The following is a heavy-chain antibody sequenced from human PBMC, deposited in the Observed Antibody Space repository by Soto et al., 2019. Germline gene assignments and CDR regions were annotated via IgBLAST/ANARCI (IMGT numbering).Heavy chain of an antibody. CDR1: GFTFSDYY. CDR2: ISSSSSYT. V-gene: IGHV3-11*06. D-gene: IGHD2-8*01. J-gene: IGHJ4*02. CDR3: ARTPDCTNGVCSAGFDC. Sequence: QVQLVESGGGLVKPGGSLRLSCAASGFTFSDYYMSWIRQAPGKGLEWVSYISSSSSYTNYADSVKGRFTISRDNAKNSLYLQMNSLRAEDTAVYYCARTPDCTNGVCSAGFDCWGQGTLVTVSS.